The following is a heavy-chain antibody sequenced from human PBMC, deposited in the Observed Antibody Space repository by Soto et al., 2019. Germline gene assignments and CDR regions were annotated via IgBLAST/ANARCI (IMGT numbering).Heavy chain of an antibody. CDR3: ARASWVATIRYFDY. V-gene: IGHV4-30-4*01. J-gene: IGHJ4*02. D-gene: IGHD5-12*01. Sequence: SETLSLTCTVSGGSISSGDYYWSWIRQPPGKGLEWIGYIYYSGSTYYNPSLKSRVTISVDTSKNQFSLKLSSVTAADTAVYYCARASWVATIRYFDYWGQGTLVTVSS. CDR1: GGSISSGDYY. CDR2: IYYSGST.